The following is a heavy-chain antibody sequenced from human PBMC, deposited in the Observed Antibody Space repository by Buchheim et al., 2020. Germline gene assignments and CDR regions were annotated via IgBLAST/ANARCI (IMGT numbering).Heavy chain of an antibody. D-gene: IGHD6-19*01. CDR3: VSFSSGYTSGWYFPL. CDR1: GFTFSSYA. V-gene: IGHV3-48*04. J-gene: IGHJ4*02. CDR2: ISTSGTTI. Sequence: EVQLLESGGGLVQPGGSLRLSCAASGFTFSSYAMSWVRQAPGKGLEWVSYISTSGTTIYYADSVKGRFTISRDNAKNSLFLQMNSLRAEDTAVYYCVSFSSGYTSGWYFPLWGQGTL.